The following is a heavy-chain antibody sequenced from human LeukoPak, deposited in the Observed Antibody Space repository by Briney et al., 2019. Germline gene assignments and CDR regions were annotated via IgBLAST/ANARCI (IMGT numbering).Heavy chain of an antibody. D-gene: IGHD3/OR15-3a*01. CDR3: AKTMWTGNYYFDS. J-gene: IGHJ4*02. V-gene: IGHV3-23*01. CDR1: GFTFGSFA. CDR2: ISGGGYTT. Sequence: PGGSLRLSCAASGFTFGSFAMNWVRQAPGKGLDWVSVISGGGYTTYFADSVTGRFIISRDNSKNTLYLHMNNLRADDTAVYYCAKTMWTGNYYFDSWGQGTLVTVSS.